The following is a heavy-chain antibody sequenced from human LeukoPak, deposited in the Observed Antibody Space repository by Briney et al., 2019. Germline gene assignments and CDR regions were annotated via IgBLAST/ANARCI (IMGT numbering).Heavy chain of an antibody. CDR3: AKDLGPMTAVTPVGFDY. J-gene: IGHJ4*02. Sequence: GGSLRLSCAASGFTFSSYGMRWVRQAPGKGLEWVAVIWYDGGNKYYADSVKGRFTISRDNSKNTLYLQMNSLRAEDTAVYYCAKDLGPMTAVTPVGFDYWGQGTLVTVSS. CDR2: IWYDGGNK. D-gene: IGHD4-17*01. V-gene: IGHV3-33*06. CDR1: GFTFSSYG.